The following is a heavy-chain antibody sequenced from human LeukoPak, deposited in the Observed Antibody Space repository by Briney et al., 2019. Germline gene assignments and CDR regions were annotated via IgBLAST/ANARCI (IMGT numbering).Heavy chain of an antibody. D-gene: IGHD3-22*01. CDR2: IYYNGIT. CDR3: ATQILESSAERRWFDP. J-gene: IGHJ5*02. CDR1: GGSISSGAYC. Sequence: SETLSLTCTVSGGSISSGAYCWSWHRQHPGMGREWIAYIYYNGITHYNPSLKSRLTISMDTSKNQFSLKLNSVSAADTAVYFCATQILESSAERRWFDPWGQGTLVTVSS. V-gene: IGHV4-31*03.